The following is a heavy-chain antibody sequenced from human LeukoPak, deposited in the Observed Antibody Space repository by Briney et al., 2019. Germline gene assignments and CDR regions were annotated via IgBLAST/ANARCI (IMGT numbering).Heavy chain of an antibody. CDR3: AKGGYGSGSHMAFDY. Sequence: PGGSLRLSCAASGFTFSSYAMSGVRQAPGKGLEWVSAISGSGGSTYYADSVKGRFTISRDNSKNTLYLQMNSLRGEDTAVYYCAKGGYGSGSHMAFDYWGQGTLVTVSS. D-gene: IGHD3-10*01. J-gene: IGHJ4*02. CDR2: ISGSGGST. V-gene: IGHV3-23*01. CDR1: GFTFSSYA.